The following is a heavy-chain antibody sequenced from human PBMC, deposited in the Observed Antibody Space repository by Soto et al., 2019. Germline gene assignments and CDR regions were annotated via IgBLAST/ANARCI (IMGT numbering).Heavy chain of an antibody. CDR2: INPNRGGT. D-gene: IGHD1-1*01. J-gene: IGHJ6*02. V-gene: IGHV1-2*02. CDR1: GYPFREYY. CDR3: AGTLGGGGDYFYGMDV. Sequence: QEQLVQSGAEVKKPGASVKVSCKTSGYPFREYYIHWMRQVAGQGLEWMGWINPNRGGTKYGKKFEGGITMTSDTSISTAYMELRRLRSDDPAVYYCAGTLGGGGDYFYGMDVWGQGTAVIVSS.